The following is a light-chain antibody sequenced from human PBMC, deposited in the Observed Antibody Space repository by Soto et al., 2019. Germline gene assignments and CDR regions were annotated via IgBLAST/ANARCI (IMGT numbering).Light chain of an antibody. CDR2: KAT. CDR1: QSIGSG. J-gene: IGKJ2*01. Sequence: DFQMTQSPSTLSASVGDGVTITCRASQSIGSGLAWYQQQPGKAPKLLIYKATNLQRAVSSRFSGSGSGTDFSLTSSSLQPADSATYYCQQYHDFQYTFGQGTKLEI. CDR3: QQYHDFQYT. V-gene: IGKV1-5*03.